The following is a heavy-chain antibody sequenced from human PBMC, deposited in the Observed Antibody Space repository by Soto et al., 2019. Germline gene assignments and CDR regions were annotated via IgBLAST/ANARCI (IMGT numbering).Heavy chain of an antibody. D-gene: IGHD3-9*01. J-gene: IGHJ3*02. Sequence: ASVKVSCKASGYTFTTYGISWVRQAPGQGLEWMGSISAYNGNTNYAQKLQGRVTMTTDTSTSTAYMELGSLRSDDTAIYYCATWPRYDILTGYPTAFDIWGQGTMVTVSS. V-gene: IGHV1-18*01. CDR2: ISAYNGNT. CDR1: GYTFTTYG. CDR3: ATWPRYDILTGYPTAFDI.